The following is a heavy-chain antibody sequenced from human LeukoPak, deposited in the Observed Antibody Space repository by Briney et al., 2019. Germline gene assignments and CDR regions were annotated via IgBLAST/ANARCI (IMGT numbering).Heavy chain of an antibody. CDR3: ARSYYDFWSAQTGGAFDT. J-gene: IGHJ3*02. Sequence: SVKVSCKASGGTFSSYTISWVRQAPGQGLEWMGRIIPILSIANYAQKSQGRVTITADKSTSTAYMELSSLRSEDTAVYYCARSYYDFWSAQTGGAFDTWGQGTMVTVSS. V-gene: IGHV1-69*02. CDR1: GGTFSSYT. D-gene: IGHD3-3*01. CDR2: IIPILSIA.